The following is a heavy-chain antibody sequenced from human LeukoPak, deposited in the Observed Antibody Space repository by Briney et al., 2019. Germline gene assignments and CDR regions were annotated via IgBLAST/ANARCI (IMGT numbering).Heavy chain of an antibody. CDR1: NYFISLSHY. D-gene: IGHD4-17*01. V-gene: IGHV4-38-2*02. CDR3: ARGTYGYYMDV. J-gene: IGHJ6*03. CDR2: IYRSGST. Sequence: SEPLSLPCSVSNYFISLSHYRGWLRQPPGKGLEWIGSIYRSGSTFYNPSLKSRVSISLDTSKNQFSLKLSSVTAADTAVYFCARGTYGYYMDVWGKRSTVTVSS.